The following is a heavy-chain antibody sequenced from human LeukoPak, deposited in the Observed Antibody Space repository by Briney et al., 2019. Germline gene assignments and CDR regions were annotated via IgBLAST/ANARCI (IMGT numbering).Heavy chain of an antibody. CDR1: GGSISSNY. J-gene: IGHJ4*02. D-gene: IGHD1-7*01. CDR3: ARVGVELHQPLDY. Sequence: SETLSLTCTASGGSISSNYWSWIRQPPGKGLEWVGYIYYSGSTNYNPSLKSRVTISVDTSKNQYSLKLTSVTAADTAVYYCARVGVELHQPLDYWGRGTLVTVSS. V-gene: IGHV4-59*12. CDR2: IYYSGST.